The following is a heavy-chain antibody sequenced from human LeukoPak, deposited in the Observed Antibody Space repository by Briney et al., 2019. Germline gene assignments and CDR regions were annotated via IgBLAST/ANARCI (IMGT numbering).Heavy chain of an antibody. V-gene: IGHV4-59*12. Sequence: SETLSLTCTVSGGSISSYYWSWIRQPPRKGLEWIGYIYHSGSTYYNPSLKSRVTISVDRSKNQFSLKLSSVTAADTAVYYCARDLGIAAAWFDPWGQGTLVTVSS. CDR3: ARDLGIAAAWFDP. J-gene: IGHJ5*02. CDR2: IYHSGST. CDR1: GGSISSYY. D-gene: IGHD6-13*01.